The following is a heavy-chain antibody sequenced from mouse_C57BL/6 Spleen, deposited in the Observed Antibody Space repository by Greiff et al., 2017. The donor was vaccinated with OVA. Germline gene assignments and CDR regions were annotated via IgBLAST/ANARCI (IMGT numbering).Heavy chain of an antibody. Sequence: EVQVVESGGGLVKPGGSLKLSCAASGFTFSSYAMSWVRQTPEKRLEWVATISDGGSYTYYPDNVKGRFTISRDNAKNNLYLQMSHLKSEDTAMYYCARDLLLRYYAMDYWGQGTSVTVSS. CDR1: GFTFSSYA. CDR2: ISDGGSYT. D-gene: IGHD1-1*01. V-gene: IGHV5-4*01. J-gene: IGHJ4*01. CDR3: ARDLLLRYYAMDY.